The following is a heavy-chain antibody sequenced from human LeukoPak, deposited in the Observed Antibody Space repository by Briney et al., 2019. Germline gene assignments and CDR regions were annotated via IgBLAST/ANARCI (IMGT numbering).Heavy chain of an antibody. CDR1: GFTFSSYS. CDR2: ISSSSSTI. J-gene: IGHJ6*02. D-gene: IGHD3-10*01. V-gene: IGHV3-48*01. CDR3: ARDSLEFIGDYYYYGMDV. Sequence: PGGSLRLSCAASGFTFSSYSMNWVRQAPGKGLEWVSYISSSSSTIYYADSVKGRFTISRDNAKNSLYLQMNSLRAEDTAVYYCARDSLEFIGDYYYYGMDVWGQGTTVTVSS.